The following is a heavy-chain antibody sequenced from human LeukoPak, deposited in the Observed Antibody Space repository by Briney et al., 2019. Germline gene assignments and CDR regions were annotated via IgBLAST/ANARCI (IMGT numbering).Heavy chain of an antibody. CDR1: GGSISSSSYY. D-gene: IGHD6-13*01. CDR2: IYYSGST. CDR3: AAGIAAAGSFDY. V-gene: IGHV4-39*01. J-gene: IGHJ4*02. Sequence: SETLSLTCTVSGGSISSSSYYWGWIRQPPGKGLEWIGRIYYSGSTYYNPSLKSRVTISVDTSKNQFSLKLSSVPAADTAVYYCAAGIAAAGSFDYWGQGTLVTVSS.